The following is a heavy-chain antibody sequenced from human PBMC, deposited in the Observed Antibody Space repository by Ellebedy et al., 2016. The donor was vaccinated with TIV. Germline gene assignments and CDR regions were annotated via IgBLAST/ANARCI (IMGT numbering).Heavy chain of an antibody. CDR1: GFTFSSYA. CDR3: ARDSLQQLVHSWFDP. J-gene: IGHJ5*02. D-gene: IGHD6-13*01. V-gene: IGHV3-30-3*01. CDR2: ISYDGSNK. Sequence: GGSLRLSXAASGFTFSSYAMHWVRQAPGKGLEWVAVISYDGSNKYYADSVKGRFTISRDNSKNTLYLQMNSLRAEDTAVYYCARDSLQQLVHSWFDPWGQGTLVTVSS.